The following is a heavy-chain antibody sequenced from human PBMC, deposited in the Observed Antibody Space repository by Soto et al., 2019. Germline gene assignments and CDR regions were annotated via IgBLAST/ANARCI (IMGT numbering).Heavy chain of an antibody. CDR3: ARAGGLLLDY. CDR1: GFTFSTYA. V-gene: IGHV3-30-3*01. J-gene: IGHJ4*02. CDR2: ISYDGSNK. Sequence: QVQLVESGGGVVQPGRSLRLSCAASGFTFSTYAMHWVRQAPGKGLEWVALISYDGSNKYYADSVKGRFTISRDTSKNTLYLQMNSLRADGTAVYYCARAGGLLLDYWGQGTLVTVSS. D-gene: IGHD6-25*01.